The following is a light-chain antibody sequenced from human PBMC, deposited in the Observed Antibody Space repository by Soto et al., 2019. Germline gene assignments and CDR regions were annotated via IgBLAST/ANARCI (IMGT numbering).Light chain of an antibody. CDR2: ETS. V-gene: IGKV3-11*01. CDR3: HQRQSWPRT. Sequence: EIVLTQSPATLSSFPCDRVTLSCRASQYINTRLAWYQHRPGQAPRLLIYETSIMAAGIPARFSASGSGTDFTLTISDVQPEDFALYYCHQRQSWPRTFGQGTKVDIK. J-gene: IGKJ1*01. CDR1: QYINTR.